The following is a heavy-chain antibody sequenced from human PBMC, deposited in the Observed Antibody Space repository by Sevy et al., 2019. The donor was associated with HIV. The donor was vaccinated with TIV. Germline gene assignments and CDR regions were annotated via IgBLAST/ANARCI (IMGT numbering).Heavy chain of an antibody. CDR3: ARRSRYCSSTSCREGYYYYMDV. CDR2: IYYSGST. D-gene: IGHD2-2*01. V-gene: IGHV4-59*01. J-gene: IGHJ6*03. CDR1: GGSISSYY. Sequence: SETLSLTCTVSGGSISSYYWSWIRQPPGKGLEWIGYIYYSGSTNYNPSLKSRVTISVDTSNNQFSLKLSSVTAADTAVYYCARRSRYCSSTSCREGYYYYMDVWGKGTTVTVSS.